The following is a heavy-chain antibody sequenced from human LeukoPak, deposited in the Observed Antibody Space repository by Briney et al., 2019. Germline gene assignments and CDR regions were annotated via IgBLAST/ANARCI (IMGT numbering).Heavy chain of an antibody. CDR1: GGSINSNDYN. V-gene: IGHV4-30-4*01. CDR2: IYYSGST. D-gene: IGHD3-3*01. Sequence: PSETLSLTCTVSGGSINSNDYNWSWIRQPPGKGLEWIGYIYYSGSTYYNPSLKSRVTISVDTPKNQFSLKLSSVTAADTAVYYCARDQLRFLEWVPTDYYYGMDVWGQGTTVTVSS. J-gene: IGHJ6*02. CDR3: ARDQLRFLEWVPTDYYYGMDV.